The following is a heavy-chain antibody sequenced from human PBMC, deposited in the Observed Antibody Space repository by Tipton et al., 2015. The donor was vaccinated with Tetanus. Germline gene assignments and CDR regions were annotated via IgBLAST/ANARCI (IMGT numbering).Heavy chain of an antibody. CDR2: ISHTGST. CDR1: GGSFSGHF. J-gene: IGHJ4*02. CDR3: ARVEEGYCSGGTCYFAD. D-gene: IGHD2-15*01. V-gene: IGHV4-59*11. Sequence: TLSLTCSVSGGSFSGHFWSWLRQPPGKGLEWIGYISHTGSTNYNPSLKSRVTISVDTSKNQFSLRLSSVTAADTAVYYCARVEEGYCSGGTCYFADWGRGTLVTVSS.